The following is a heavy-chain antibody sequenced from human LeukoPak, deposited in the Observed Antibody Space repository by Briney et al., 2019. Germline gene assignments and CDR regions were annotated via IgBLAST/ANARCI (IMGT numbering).Heavy chain of an antibody. D-gene: IGHD1-26*01. CDR1: GLTFSDHY. V-gene: IGHV3-72*01. CDR3: ARVGSYRTSTDSGSFYAFDI. J-gene: IGHJ3*02. CDR2: TRNKANSYTT. Sequence: PGGSLRLSCAASGLTFSDHYMDWVRQAPGKGLEWVGRTRNKANSYTTEYAASVKGRFTISRDDSKNSLYLQMNSLKTEDTAVYYCARVGSYRTSTDSGSFYAFDIWGQGTMVTVSS.